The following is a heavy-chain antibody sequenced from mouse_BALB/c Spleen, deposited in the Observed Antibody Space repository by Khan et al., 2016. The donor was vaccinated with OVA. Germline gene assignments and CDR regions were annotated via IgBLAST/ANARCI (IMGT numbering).Heavy chain of an antibody. CDR2: ISTGGRKI. V-gene: IGHV5-9-1*01. J-gene: IGHJ2*01. CDR3: AGAITPVGAFYY. D-gene: IGHD1-1*01. Sequence: EVKLVESGGGLVKPGGSLKLSCAASGLTFSSSAMSWVRQTPEKRLEWVATISTGGRKIYYADSVKGRFTISRDNAKNTLSLQMSSLRSEDTAMYYCAGAITPVGAFYYWGQGTTLTVSA. CDR1: GLTFSSSA.